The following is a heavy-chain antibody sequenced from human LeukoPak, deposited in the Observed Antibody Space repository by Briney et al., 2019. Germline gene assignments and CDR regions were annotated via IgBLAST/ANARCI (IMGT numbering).Heavy chain of an antibody. J-gene: IGHJ4*02. CDR2: ISSSSSYI. CDR1: GFTFSSYS. V-gene: IGHV3-21*01. D-gene: IGHD5-18*01. Sequence: PGGSLRLSCAACGFTFSSYSMNWVRQAPGKGLEWVSSISSSSSYIYYADSVKGRFTISRDNAKNSLYLQMNSLRAEDTAVYYCARDAGIQLWLIDYWGQGTLVTVSS. CDR3: ARDAGIQLWLIDY.